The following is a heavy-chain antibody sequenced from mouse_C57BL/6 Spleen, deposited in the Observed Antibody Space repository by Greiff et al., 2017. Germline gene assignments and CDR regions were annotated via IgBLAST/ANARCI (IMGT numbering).Heavy chain of an antibody. CDR2: IDPSDSYT. V-gene: IGHV1-59*01. J-gene: IGHJ2*01. D-gene: IGHD1-1*01. CDR1: GYTFTSYW. CDR3: ARSEDYYGSSYY. Sequence: QVHVKQPGAELVRPGTSVKLSCKASGYTFTSYWMHWVKQRPGQGLEWIGVIDPSDSYTNYNQKFKGKATLTVDTSSSTAYMQLSSLTSEDSAVYYCARSEDYYGSSYYWGQGTTLTVSS.